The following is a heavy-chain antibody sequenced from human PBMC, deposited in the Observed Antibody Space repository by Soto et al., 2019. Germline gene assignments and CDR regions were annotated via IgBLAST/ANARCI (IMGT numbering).Heavy chain of an antibody. CDR2: INPDSGYT. J-gene: IGHJ5*02. D-gene: IGHD7-27*01. Sequence: ASVKVSCKASGYNFTSYDISWVRQATGQGPEWMGWINPDSGYTGYAQKFQGRVTMTRDTSTNTAYMELSSLTSEDTAVYYCARDGLGRGSGWVDPWGQGTLVTVS. CDR3: ARDGLGRGSGWVDP. CDR1: GYNFTSYD. V-gene: IGHV1-8*01.